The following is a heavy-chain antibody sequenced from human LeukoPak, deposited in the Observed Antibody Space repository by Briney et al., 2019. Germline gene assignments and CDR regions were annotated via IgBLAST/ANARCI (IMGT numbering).Heavy chain of an antibody. V-gene: IGHV3-23*01. J-gene: IGHJ4*02. D-gene: IGHD4-11*01. Sequence: GGSLRLAWAASGFTFSNFAMTWASQVPGPGLEWVSGISGSDGSTYYVDSVRGRFTIYRDNSKNTLYLQMKSLRAEDTALYYCAKDLFYGNYGRHLDYWGQGSLVTVSS. CDR2: ISGSDGST. CDR1: GFTFSNFA. CDR3: AKDLFYGNYGRHLDY.